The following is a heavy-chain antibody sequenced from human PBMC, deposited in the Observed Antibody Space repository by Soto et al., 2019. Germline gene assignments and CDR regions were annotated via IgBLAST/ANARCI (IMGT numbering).Heavy chain of an antibody. CDR1: GYSFTSYW. V-gene: IGHV5-51*01. CDR3: ARSSGWPYYYYYYGMDV. D-gene: IGHD6-19*01. J-gene: IGHJ6*02. Sequence: XESLTISAKGSGYSFTSYWISLVRQMLGKGLEWMVIIYPGDSDTRYSPSFQGQVTISADKSISTAYLQWSSLKASDTAMYYCARSSGWPYYYYYYGMDVWGQGTMVTVSS. CDR2: IYPGDSDT.